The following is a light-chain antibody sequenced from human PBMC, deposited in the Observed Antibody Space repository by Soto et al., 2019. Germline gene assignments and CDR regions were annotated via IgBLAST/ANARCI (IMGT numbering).Light chain of an antibody. CDR3: QQYYNWLS. CDR2: DVS. CDR1: RSVGSS. V-gene: IGKV3-15*01. J-gene: IGKJ4*01. Sequence: EIVMTQSPATLSVSPGERATISCRASRSVGSSLAWYQQTPGQAPRLLMYDVSTRATDIPARFSGSGSGTDFTLTISSLQSEDFAVYYCQQYYNWLSFGGGTKVEIK.